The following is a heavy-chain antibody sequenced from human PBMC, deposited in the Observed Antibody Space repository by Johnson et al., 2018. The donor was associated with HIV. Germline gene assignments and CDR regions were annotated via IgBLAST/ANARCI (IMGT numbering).Heavy chain of an antibody. V-gene: IGHV3-7*03. CDR1: GFTFSDYW. Sequence: EQLVESGGGLVQPGGSLRLSCAASGFTFSDYWMTWVRQAPGKGLEWVADIKQDGSEKYYADSVKGRFTISRDNAKNSLYLQMNSLRAEDTALYYCARDLGYYYDSSGHDAFDIWGQGTRVTVSS. CDR2: IKQDGSEK. CDR3: ARDLGYYYDSSGHDAFDI. D-gene: IGHD3-22*01. J-gene: IGHJ3*02.